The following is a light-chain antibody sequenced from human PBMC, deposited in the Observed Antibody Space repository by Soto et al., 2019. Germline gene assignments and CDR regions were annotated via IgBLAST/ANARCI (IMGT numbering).Light chain of an antibody. V-gene: IGKV3-20*01. J-gene: IGKJ1*01. CDR3: QQYGSSPRT. CDR2: GAS. Sequence: EIVLTQSPATLSLSPGERATLSCRASQSVSSNLAWYQQKPGQGPRLLIYGASTRATGIPGRFSGSGSGTEFTLTISRLEPEDFAVYFCQQYGSSPRTFGQGAKVDIK. CDR1: QSVSSN.